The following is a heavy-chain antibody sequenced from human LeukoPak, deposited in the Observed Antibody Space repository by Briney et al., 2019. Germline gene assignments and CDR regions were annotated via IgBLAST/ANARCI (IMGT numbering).Heavy chain of an antibody. Sequence: VQPGRSLRLSCAASGFTFNSYAMHWVRQAPGKGLEWVSYISSSSSTIYYADSVKGRFTISRDNAKNSLYLQMNSLRAEDTAVYYCARDQSSGWYYFDYWGQGTLVTVSS. CDR1: GFTFNSYA. CDR2: ISSSSSTI. D-gene: IGHD6-19*01. CDR3: ARDQSSGWYYFDY. J-gene: IGHJ4*02. V-gene: IGHV3-48*01.